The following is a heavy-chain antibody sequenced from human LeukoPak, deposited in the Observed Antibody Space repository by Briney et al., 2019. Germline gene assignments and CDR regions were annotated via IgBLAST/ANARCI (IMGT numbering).Heavy chain of an antibody. J-gene: IGHJ4*02. V-gene: IGHV3-33*08. CDR2: IWYDGSNK. D-gene: IGHD6-13*01. CDR1: GFTFSSYS. Sequence: GGSLRLSCAASGFTFSSYSMNWVRQTPGEGLEWVAAIWYDGSNKYYAGSVKGRFTISRDNSENTLSLQMNSLRGEDTAVYYCARDIVATGGRYFDHWGQGTLVTVSS. CDR3: ARDIVATGGRYFDH.